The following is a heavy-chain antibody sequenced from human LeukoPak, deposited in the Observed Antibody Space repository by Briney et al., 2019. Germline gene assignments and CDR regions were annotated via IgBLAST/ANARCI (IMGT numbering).Heavy chain of an antibody. J-gene: IGHJ4*02. CDR2: IRQDGSEK. D-gene: IGHD2-15*01. CDR3: AVAASGDY. Sequence: QPGGSLRLSCAASGFTFTSYWMYWVRQAPGKGLEWVAYIRQDGSEKYYVDSVKGRFTISRDNAKNSLYLQMNSLRVEDTAVYYCAVAASGDYWGQGTLVTVSS. CDR1: GFTFTSYW. V-gene: IGHV3-7*01.